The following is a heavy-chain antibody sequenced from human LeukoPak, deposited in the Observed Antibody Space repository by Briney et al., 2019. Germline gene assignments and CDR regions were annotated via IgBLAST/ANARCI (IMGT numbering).Heavy chain of an antibody. V-gene: IGHV4-59*01. CDR1: RVSIYSLY. J-gene: IGHJ4*02. Sequence: SETLSLTCIDPRVSIYSLYWRWLRQPPGKGLEWIGYGHHSGISNSSPSLRNRALISVDASKNHSSLTLSSVTAADTAVYYCAREYAGHQPDRTAAFHSWGQGTLVIVSS. CDR2: GHHSGIS. D-gene: IGHD2-2*01. CDR3: AREYAGHQPDRTAAFHS.